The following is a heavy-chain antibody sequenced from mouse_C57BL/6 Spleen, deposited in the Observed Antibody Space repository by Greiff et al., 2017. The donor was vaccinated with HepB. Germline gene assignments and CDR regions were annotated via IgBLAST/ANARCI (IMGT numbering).Heavy chain of an antibody. D-gene: IGHD3-2*02. CDR1: GFTFSDYG. V-gene: IGHV5-17*01. CDR3: ARKDSSGYDAMDY. Sequence: EVQLVESGGGLVKPGGSLKLSCAASGFTFSDYGMHWVRQAPEKGLEWVAYISSGSSTIYYADTVKGRFTIPRDNAKNTLFLQMTSLRSEDTAMYYCARKDSSGYDAMDYWGQGTSVTVSS. J-gene: IGHJ4*01. CDR2: ISSGSSTI.